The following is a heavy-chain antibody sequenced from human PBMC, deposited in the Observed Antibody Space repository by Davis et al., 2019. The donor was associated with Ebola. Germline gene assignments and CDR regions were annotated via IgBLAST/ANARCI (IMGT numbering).Heavy chain of an antibody. CDR1: GFTFTTYA. CDR3: AKGDRVVPATIISYFDY. CDR2: ISGSGDST. J-gene: IGHJ4*02. V-gene: IGHV3-23*01. D-gene: IGHD2-2*02. Sequence: PGGSLRLSCAASGFTFTTYAMSWVRQAPGKGLEWVSGISGSGDSTYYADSVKGHFTISRDNSKNTLYLQMNSLRAEDTAVYYCAKGDRVVPATIISYFDYWGQGTLVTVSS.